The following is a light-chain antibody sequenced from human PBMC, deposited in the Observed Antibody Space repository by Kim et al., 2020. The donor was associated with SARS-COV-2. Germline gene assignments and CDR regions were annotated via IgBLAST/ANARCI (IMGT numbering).Light chain of an antibody. CDR3: QQFNIWPPWT. Sequence: SPGERATRSCRASQSVGSDLAWYQQKPGQAPRLLIYGTSTRATGIPARFSGSGSGTEFTLTISSLQSEDFAVYYCQQFNIWPPWTFGQGTKVDIK. CDR2: GTS. V-gene: IGKV3-15*01. CDR1: QSVGSD. J-gene: IGKJ1*01.